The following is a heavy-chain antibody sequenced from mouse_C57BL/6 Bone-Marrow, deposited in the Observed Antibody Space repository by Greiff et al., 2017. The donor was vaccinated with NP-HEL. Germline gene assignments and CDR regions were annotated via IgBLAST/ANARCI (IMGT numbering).Heavy chain of an antibody. V-gene: IGHV5-12*01. CDR3: ARHGGYDYDGWYFDV. Sequence: EVQVVESGGGLVQPGGSLKLSCAASGFTFSDYYMYWVRQTPEKRLEWVAYISNGGGSTYYLDTVKGRFTISRDNAKNTLYLQMSRLKSEDTAMYYCARHGGYDYDGWYFDVWGTGTTVTVSS. CDR1: GFTFSDYY. CDR2: ISNGGGST. J-gene: IGHJ1*03. D-gene: IGHD2-4*01.